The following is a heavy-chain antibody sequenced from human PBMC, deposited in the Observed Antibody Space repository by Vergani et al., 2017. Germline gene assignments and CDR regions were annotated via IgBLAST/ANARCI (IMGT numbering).Heavy chain of an antibody. D-gene: IGHD5/OR15-5a*01. CDR2: ISATGYENT. CDR1: GSPVSGFAFTTYA. CDR3: AQCANSVARLPVY. Sequence: RLVQSGGGLAHPGGFLSSSCAASGSPVSGFAFTTYAMIWVRQAPGKGLEWVSVISATGYENTDYADSVKGRFTISRDNSKCTVFLQMNGLTSEDTSIYECAQCANSVARLPVYWGQGALVAVSS. J-gene: IGHJ4*03. V-gene: IGHV3-23*04.